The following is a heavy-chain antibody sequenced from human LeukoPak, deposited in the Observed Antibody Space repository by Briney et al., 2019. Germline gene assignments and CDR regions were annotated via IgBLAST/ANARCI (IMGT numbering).Heavy chain of an antibody. J-gene: IGHJ5*02. CDR1: GFTFSAYW. V-gene: IGHV3-7*01. Sequence: PGGSLRLSCAASGFTFSAYWMNWVRQAPGKGLEWVANIKQDGSEKNYVDSVKGRFTISRDNAENSLYLHMNSLRVEDTAVYYCARRKGNWFDPWGQGTLVTVSS. CDR2: IKQDGSEK. CDR3: ARRKGNWFDP.